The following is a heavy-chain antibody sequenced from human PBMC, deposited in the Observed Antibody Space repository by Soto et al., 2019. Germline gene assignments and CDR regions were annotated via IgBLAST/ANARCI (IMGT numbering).Heavy chain of an antibody. Sequence: QVQLVESGGGLVKPGGSLRLSCAASGFTFSDYYMSWIRQAPGKGLEWISYISSSSNIIHNADSVKGRFTISRDNAKNSLYLQMNSLRAEDMDVYYCARDGDYYESSGYFLREAFDMWGQGTVVTVSS. CDR3: ARDGDYYESSGYFLREAFDM. CDR1: GFTFSDYY. V-gene: IGHV3-11*01. D-gene: IGHD3-22*01. CDR2: ISSSSNII. J-gene: IGHJ3*02.